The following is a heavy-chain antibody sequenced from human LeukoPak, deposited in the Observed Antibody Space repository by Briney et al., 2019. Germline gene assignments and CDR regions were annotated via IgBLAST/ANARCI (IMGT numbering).Heavy chain of an antibody. CDR1: GGSFSGYY. CDR3: AREPLGYCSSTSCYYFDY. Sequence: SETLSLTCAVYGGSFSGYYWSWIRQPPGKGLGWIGEINHSGSTNYNPSLKSRVTISVDTSKNQFSLKLSSVTAADTAVYYCAREPLGYCSSTSCYYFDYWGQGTLVTVSS. D-gene: IGHD2-2*01. V-gene: IGHV4-34*01. CDR2: INHSGST. J-gene: IGHJ4*02.